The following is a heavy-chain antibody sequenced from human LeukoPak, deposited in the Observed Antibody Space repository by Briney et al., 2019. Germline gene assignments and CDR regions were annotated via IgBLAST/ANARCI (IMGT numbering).Heavy chain of an antibody. CDR1: GFAFSDYY. Sequence: GGSLRLSCAASGFAFSDYYMTWIRQAPGKGLEWVSYISSGGSTKYYADSVKGRFTISRDNARNSLYLQMNSLRAEDTALYYCAGNAYYVPWGQGTLVTVSS. V-gene: IGHV3-11*01. CDR2: ISSGGSTK. J-gene: IGHJ5*02. D-gene: IGHD3-16*01. CDR3: AGNAYYVP.